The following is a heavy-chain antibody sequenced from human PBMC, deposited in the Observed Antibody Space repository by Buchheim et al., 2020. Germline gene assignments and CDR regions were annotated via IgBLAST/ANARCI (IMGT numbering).Heavy chain of an antibody. J-gene: IGHJ4*02. CDR2: INSDGSST. Sequence: EVQLVESGGGLVQPGGSLRLSCAASGFTFSSFWIHWVRQAPGKGLVWVSHINSDGSSTSYADSVKGRFTISRDNAKNTLYSEVNSLRAEDSAVYYCARDIARAGTYFDYWGQGTL. D-gene: IGHD6-13*01. CDR1: GFTFSSFW. CDR3: ARDIARAGTYFDY. V-gene: IGHV3-74*01.